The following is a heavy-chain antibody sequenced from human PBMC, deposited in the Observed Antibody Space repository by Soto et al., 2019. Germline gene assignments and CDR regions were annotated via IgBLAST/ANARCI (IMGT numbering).Heavy chain of an antibody. D-gene: IGHD3-3*01. CDR2: IYYSGST. CDR1: GGSISSYY. CDR3: ARTVDLWSGYYRWWFDP. Sequence: SETLSLTCTVSGGSISSYYWSWIRQPPGKGLEWIGYIYYSGSTNYNPSLKSRVTISVDTSKNQFSLKLSSVTAADTAVYYCARTVDLWSGYYRWWFDPWGQGTLVTVSS. V-gene: IGHV4-59*01. J-gene: IGHJ5*02.